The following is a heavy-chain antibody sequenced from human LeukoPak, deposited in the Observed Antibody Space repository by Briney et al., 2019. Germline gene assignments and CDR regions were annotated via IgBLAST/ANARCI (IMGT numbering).Heavy chain of an antibody. CDR3: ARYRSSVWFLTPGFDP. CDR2: IKQDGSER. CDR1: GFTSSSDS. J-gene: IGHJ5*02. Sequence: GGSLRLSCAASGFTSSSDSMSWVRQAPGQGLEWVASIKQDGSERYYVDSVKGRFTISRDNAKNSVYLQINSLRAEDTAVYYCARYRSSVWFLTPGFDPWGQGTLVTVSS. V-gene: IGHV3-7*04. D-gene: IGHD6-13*01.